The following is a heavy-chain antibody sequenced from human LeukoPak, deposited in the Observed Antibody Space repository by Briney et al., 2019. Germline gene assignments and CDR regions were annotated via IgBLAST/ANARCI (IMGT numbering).Heavy chain of an antibody. J-gene: IGHJ3*02. Sequence: GGSLRLSCAASGLSISTHWMSWFRQAPGKGLEWVALIKQDGSVIHYVDSVKGRFTISRDNAKNSLSLQMNSLRADDTAVYYCAGDEGWTFDIWGQGTKVTVSS. D-gene: IGHD5-24*01. V-gene: IGHV3-7*01. CDR1: GLSISTHW. CDR2: IKQDGSVI. CDR3: AGDEGWTFDI.